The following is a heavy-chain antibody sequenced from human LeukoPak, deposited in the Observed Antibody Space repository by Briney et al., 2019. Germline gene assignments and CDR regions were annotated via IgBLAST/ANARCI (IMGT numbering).Heavy chain of an antibody. CDR1: GGSISSYY. V-gene: IGHV4-4*07. CDR3: ARGIPGGSFGPGGYAFDI. CDR2: IYTSGST. D-gene: IGHD1-26*01. J-gene: IGHJ3*02. Sequence: KPSETLSLTCTVSGGSISSYYWSWIRQPAGKGLEWIGRIYTSGSTNYNPSLKSRVTMSVDTSKNQFSLKLSSVTAADTAVYYCARGIPGGSFGPGGYAFDIWGQGTMVTVSS.